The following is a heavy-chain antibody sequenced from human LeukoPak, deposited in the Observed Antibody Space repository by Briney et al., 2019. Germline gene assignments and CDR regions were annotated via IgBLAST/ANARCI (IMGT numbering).Heavy chain of an antibody. Sequence: GGSLRLSCAASGFTFSSYAMSWVRQAPGKGLEWVSAISGSGGSTYYADSVKGRFTISRDNSKNTLYLQMNSLRAEDTAVYYCARDGVSSGTITHFDYWGQGTLVTVSS. CDR1: GFTFSSYA. CDR2: ISGSGGST. J-gene: IGHJ4*02. V-gene: IGHV3-23*01. CDR3: ARDGVSSGTITHFDY. D-gene: IGHD3-22*01.